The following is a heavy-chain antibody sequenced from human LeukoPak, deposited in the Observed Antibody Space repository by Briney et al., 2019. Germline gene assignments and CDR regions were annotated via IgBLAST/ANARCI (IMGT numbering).Heavy chain of an antibody. Sequence: GESLKISCKGSGYSFTTYWIAWVRQMPGKGLEWMGLIYPGDSDTRYSPSFQGQVTISADKSINTAYLQWSSVKASDTAMYYCARRLAAANTDGFDIWGQGTMVTISS. D-gene: IGHD6-13*01. CDR3: ARRLAAANTDGFDI. J-gene: IGHJ3*02. CDR1: GYSFTTYW. V-gene: IGHV5-51*01. CDR2: IYPGDSDT.